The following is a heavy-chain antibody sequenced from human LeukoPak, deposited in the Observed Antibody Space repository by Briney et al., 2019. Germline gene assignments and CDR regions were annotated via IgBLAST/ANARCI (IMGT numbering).Heavy chain of an antibody. CDR3: AELGITMIGGV. CDR2: ISSSGSTI. Sequence: GGSLRLSCAASGFTFSSYEWNWVRQAPGRGLEGVSYISSSGSTIYYADSVKGRFTISRDNAKNSLYLQMNSMRAEDTAVYYCAELGITMIGGVWGKGTTVTISS. V-gene: IGHV3-48*03. CDR1: GFTFSSYE. D-gene: IGHD3-10*02. J-gene: IGHJ6*04.